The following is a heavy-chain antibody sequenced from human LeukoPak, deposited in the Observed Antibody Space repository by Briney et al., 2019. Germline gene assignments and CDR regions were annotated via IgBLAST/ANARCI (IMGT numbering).Heavy chain of an antibody. CDR1: GFAFNMYS. V-gene: IGHV3-7*05. CDR2: IKQDGSEK. J-gene: IGHJ3*02. D-gene: IGHD1-26*01. Sequence: GSLRLSCVASGFAFNMYSMSWVRQAPGEGLEWVANIKQDGSEKYFLDSVKGRFTISRDNARKSLNLQMNSLRAEDTALYYCVRGRGAIWGQGTMVTVSS. CDR3: VRGRGAI.